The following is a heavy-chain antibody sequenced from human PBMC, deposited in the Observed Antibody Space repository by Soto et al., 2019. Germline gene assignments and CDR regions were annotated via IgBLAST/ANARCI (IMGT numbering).Heavy chain of an antibody. CDR1: GGSISSYY. D-gene: IGHD2-2*01. CDR2: IYTSGST. Sequence: SETLSLTCTVSGGSISSYYWSWSRQPAGKGLEWIGRIYTSGSTNYNPSLKSRVTMSVDTSKNQFSLKLSSVTAADTAVYYCAREGCSSTSCSRYGMDVWGQGTTVTVSS. CDR3: AREGCSSTSCSRYGMDV. V-gene: IGHV4-4*07. J-gene: IGHJ6*02.